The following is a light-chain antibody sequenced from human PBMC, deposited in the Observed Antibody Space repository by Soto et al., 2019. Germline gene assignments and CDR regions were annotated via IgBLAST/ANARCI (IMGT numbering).Light chain of an antibody. CDR3: QQRSNWLIT. CDR1: QSVSSSY. J-gene: IGKJ5*01. Sequence: EIVLTHSPDTLSLSPGDRATLSCSASQSVSSSYLAWYQQKPGQAPRLLIYDASNRATGIPARFSGSGSGTDFTLTISSLEPEDFAVYYCQQRSNWLITFGQGTRLEIK. CDR2: DAS. V-gene: IGKV3D-20*02.